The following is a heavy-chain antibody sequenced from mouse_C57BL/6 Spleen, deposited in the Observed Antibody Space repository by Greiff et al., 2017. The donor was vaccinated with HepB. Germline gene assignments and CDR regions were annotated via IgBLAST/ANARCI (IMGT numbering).Heavy chain of an antibody. Sequence: EVKLMESGGDLVKPGGSLKLSCAASGFTFSSYGMSWVRQTPDKRLEWVATISSGGSYTYYPDSVKGRFTISRDNAKNTLYLQMSSLKSEDTAMYYCARQELITTVVATVDYWGQGTTLTVSS. CDR1: GFTFSSYG. J-gene: IGHJ2*01. V-gene: IGHV5-6*01. D-gene: IGHD1-1*01. CDR2: ISSGGSYT. CDR3: ARQELITTVVATVDY.